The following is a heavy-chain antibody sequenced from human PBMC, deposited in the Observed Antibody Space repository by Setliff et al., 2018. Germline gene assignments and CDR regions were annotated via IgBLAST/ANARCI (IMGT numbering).Heavy chain of an antibody. D-gene: IGHD3-3*01. Sequence: SETLSLTCTVSGGSISSYYWSWIRQPPGKGLEWIGYIYYSGSTNYNPSLKSRVTISVDTSKNQFSLNLNSVTAADTAVYYCARMSGFLYMDVWGKGTTVTVSS. CDR2: IYYSGST. CDR1: GGSISSYY. J-gene: IGHJ6*03. CDR3: ARMSGFLYMDV. V-gene: IGHV4-59*08.